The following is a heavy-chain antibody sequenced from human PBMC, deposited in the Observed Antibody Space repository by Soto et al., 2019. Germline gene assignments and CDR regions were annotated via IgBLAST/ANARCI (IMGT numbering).Heavy chain of an antibody. D-gene: IGHD1-26*01. V-gene: IGHV4-61*01. CDR2: IYYSGST. J-gene: IGHJ3*02. CDR1: GGSISSSSYY. CDR3: ARDRSQWELLPYAFDI. Sequence: SETLSLTCTVSGGSISSSSYYWGWTRQPPGKGLEWIGYIYYSGSTNYNPSLKSRVTISVDTSKNQFSLKLSSVTAADTAVYYCARDRSQWELLPYAFDIWGQGTMVTVSS.